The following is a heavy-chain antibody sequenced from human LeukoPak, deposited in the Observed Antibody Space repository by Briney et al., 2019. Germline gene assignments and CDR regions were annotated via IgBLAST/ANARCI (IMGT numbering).Heavy chain of an antibody. CDR1: GFDFGDYA. Sequence: PGGSLRLSCAASGFDFGDYAMTWVRQAPGKGLEWVGFIASETYGGTAEYAASVKGRFIISRDDSKSIAYLQMNSLKTEDTAVYYCTRDQTPYYWGQGTLVTVSS. CDR3: TRDQTPYY. CDR2: IASETYGGTA. V-gene: IGHV3-49*04. J-gene: IGHJ4*02.